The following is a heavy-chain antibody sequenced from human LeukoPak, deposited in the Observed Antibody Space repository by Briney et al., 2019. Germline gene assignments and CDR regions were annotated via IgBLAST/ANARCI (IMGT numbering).Heavy chain of an antibody. V-gene: IGHV4-4*07. CDR3: ARDRGTWNDDGFDY. CDR2: IYISGST. CDR1: GGSISSYY. D-gene: IGHD1-1*01. J-gene: IGHJ4*02. Sequence: KPSETLSLTCTVSGGSISSYYWSRIRQPAGKGLEWIGRIYISGSTNYNPSLKSRVTMSVDTSKNQFSLKLSSVTAADTAVYYCARDRGTWNDDGFDYWGQGTLVTVSS.